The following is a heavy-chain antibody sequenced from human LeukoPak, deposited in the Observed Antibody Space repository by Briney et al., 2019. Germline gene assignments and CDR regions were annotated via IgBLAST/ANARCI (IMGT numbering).Heavy chain of an antibody. CDR1: GYTFTSYG. CDR2: ISAYNGNT. CDR3: ARNGYDYGDNELDF. V-gene: IGHV1-18*01. D-gene: IGHD4-17*01. Sequence: GASVKVSCKASGYTFTSYGISWVRQAPGQGLEWMGWISAYNGNTNYAQRLQGRVTMITDTSTNTAYMELRSLRSDDTAVYYCARNGYDYGDNELDFWGQGTLVTVSS. J-gene: IGHJ4*02.